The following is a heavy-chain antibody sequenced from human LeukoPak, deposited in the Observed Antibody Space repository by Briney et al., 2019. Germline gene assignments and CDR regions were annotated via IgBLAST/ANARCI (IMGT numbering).Heavy chain of an antibody. J-gene: IGHJ6*02. CDR1: GFTFSTYA. CDR3: ARDLSMYYYYGMDV. CDR2: ISYDGNNK. V-gene: IGHV3-30-3*01. Sequence: GRSLRLSCAASGFTFSTYAMHWVRQAPGKGLEWVAVISYDGNNKYYADSVRGRFTTSRDNSKNTLSLQMDSLRAEDTAVYYCARDLSMYYYYGMDVWDQGTTVTVSS.